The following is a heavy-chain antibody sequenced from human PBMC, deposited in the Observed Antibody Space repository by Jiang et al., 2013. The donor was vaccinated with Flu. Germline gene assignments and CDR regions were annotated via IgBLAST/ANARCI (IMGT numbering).Heavy chain of an antibody. V-gene: IGHV1-3*01. CDR1: AYNFTDYA. CDR2: INPGNGVT. CDR3: ARHGETRQWHSDP. D-gene: IGHD6-19*01. J-gene: IGHJ5*02. Sequence: SGAEVKKPGASVKVSCKASAYNFTDYAIHWVRQAPGQRFEWMGWINPGNGVTKYSETFQGRVTFSRDTSARTAYMDLSSLRSEDTALYYCARHGETRQWHSDPWGQGPW.